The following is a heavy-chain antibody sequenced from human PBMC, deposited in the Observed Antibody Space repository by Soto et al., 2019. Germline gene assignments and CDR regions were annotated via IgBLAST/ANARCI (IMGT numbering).Heavy chain of an antibody. V-gene: IGHV1-18*01. Sequence: QVQLVQSGAEVKKPGASVKVSCKASGYTFTSYGISWVRQAPGQGLEWMGWISAYNGNTNYAQKLQGRVXLXTXNSTRSAYMELRSLRSDDTAVYYFARDPTVSVGMDVWGQGTTVTVSS. CDR3: ARDPTVSVGMDV. J-gene: IGHJ6*02. CDR2: ISAYNGNT. CDR1: GYTFTSYG. D-gene: IGHD4-4*01.